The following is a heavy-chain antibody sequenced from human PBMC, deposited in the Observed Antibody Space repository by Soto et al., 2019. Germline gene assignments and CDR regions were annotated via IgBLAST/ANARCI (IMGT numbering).Heavy chain of an antibody. CDR3: ARSLHLWDLSLGY. CDR2: IYHTGNA. J-gene: IGHJ4*02. D-gene: IGHD3-16*02. CDR1: GDSISNSRFY. Sequence: SETLSLTCSVSGDSISNSRFYWAWIRQPPGEGLEWIGSIYHTGNAYYNPSLKSRVTISVDTSKNQFSLRLTSVTAADTAVYYCARSLHLWDLSLGYWGQGTLVTVSS. V-gene: IGHV4-39*07.